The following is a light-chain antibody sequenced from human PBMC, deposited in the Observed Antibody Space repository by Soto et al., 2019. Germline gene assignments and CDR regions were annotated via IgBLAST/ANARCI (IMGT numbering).Light chain of an antibody. J-gene: IGKJ1*01. CDR3: QQYNNWTSWT. Sequence: EIVMTQSPATLSVSPGERATLSCRASQSVSSNLAWYQQKPGQAPRLLIDGASTRATGIPARFSGSGSGTEFTLTISSLQSEDFAVYYCQQYNNWTSWTFGQGTKVEIK. CDR1: QSVSSN. CDR2: GAS. V-gene: IGKV3-15*01.